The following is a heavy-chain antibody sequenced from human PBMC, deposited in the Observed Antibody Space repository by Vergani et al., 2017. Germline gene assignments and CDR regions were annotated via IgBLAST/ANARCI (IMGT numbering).Heavy chain of an antibody. Sequence: QVQLVQSGAEVKKPGSSVKVSCKASGGTFSSYAISWVRQAPGQGLEWMGGIIPIFGTANYAQKFPGRVTITADESTSTAYMELSSLRSEDTAVYYCASDRNIVVVQAANPAFDFWGQGTMVTVSS. V-gene: IGHV1-69*01. CDR3: ASDRNIVVVQAANPAFDF. D-gene: IGHD2-2*01. J-gene: IGHJ3*01. CDR2: IIPIFGTA. CDR1: GGTFSSYA.